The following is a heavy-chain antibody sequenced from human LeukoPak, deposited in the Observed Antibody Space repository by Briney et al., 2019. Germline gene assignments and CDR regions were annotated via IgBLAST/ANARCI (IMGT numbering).Heavy chain of an antibody. V-gene: IGHV4-4*07. CDR1: GDSISSYY. CDR3: ARSRVRGALADF. J-gene: IGHJ4*02. D-gene: IGHD3-10*01. CDR2: IYITEGT. Sequence: SETLSLTCTVTGDSISSYYWNWIRQPAGKGLEWIGRIYITEGTNYNPSLKSRVTMSVDTSKNQFSLKVNSVTAADTAVYYCARSRVRGALADFWGQGTLVTVSS.